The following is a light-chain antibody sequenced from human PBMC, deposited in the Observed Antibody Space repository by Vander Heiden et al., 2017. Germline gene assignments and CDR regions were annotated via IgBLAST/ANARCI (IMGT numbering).Light chain of an antibody. CDR2: GAS. J-gene: IGKJ1*01. V-gene: IGKV3-20*01. CDR1: QSVSSSY. Sequence: EIVLTQPPGTLSLSPGERATLSCRASQSVSSSYLGWYQQKPGQAPRLLIYGASSRATGIPDRFSGGGSGTDFTLTISRLEPEDFAVYYCQQYGSSPKTFGQGTKVEI. CDR3: QQYGSSPKT.